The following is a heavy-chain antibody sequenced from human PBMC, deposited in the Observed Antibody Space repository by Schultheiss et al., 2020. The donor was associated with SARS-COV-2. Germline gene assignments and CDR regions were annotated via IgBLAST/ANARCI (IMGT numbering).Heavy chain of an antibody. V-gene: IGHV3-23*01. CDR1: GFTFNNYA. J-gene: IGHJ4*02. CDR2: ISGSATST. CDR3: ARADDYGGNSLDH. D-gene: IGHD4-23*01. Sequence: SCAASGFTFNNYAMSWVRQAPGKGLEWVSAISGSATSTYYADSVRGRSTISRDKSKSTLYLQMNSLRVEDTAIYYCARADDYGGNSLDHWGQGTLVTVSS.